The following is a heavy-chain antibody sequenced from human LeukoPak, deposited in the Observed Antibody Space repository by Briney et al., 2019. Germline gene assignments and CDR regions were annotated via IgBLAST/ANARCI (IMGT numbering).Heavy chain of an antibody. CDR3: AKGLAVAGAHYFDY. J-gene: IGHJ4*02. CDR2: ISYDGSNK. Sequence: GGSLRLSCAASGFTFSSYAMHWVRQAPGKGLEWVAVISYDGSNKYYADSVKGRFTISRDNSKNTLYLQMNSLRAEDTAVYYCAKGLAVAGAHYFDYWGQGTLVTVSS. V-gene: IGHV3-30-3*01. D-gene: IGHD6-19*01. CDR1: GFTFSSYA.